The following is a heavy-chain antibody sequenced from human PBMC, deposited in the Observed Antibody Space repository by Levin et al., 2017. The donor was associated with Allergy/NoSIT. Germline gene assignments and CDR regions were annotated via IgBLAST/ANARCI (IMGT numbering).Heavy chain of an antibody. Sequence: PGESLKISCATSGFTFSSYAMNWVRQAPAKGLEWVSYISTTYTVHYADSVKGRFTISRDNDKKSLYLQMNSLRDDDTAVYYCVRDLGADYGDYGVSWGPGPLVAVSA. CDR1: GFTFSSYA. J-gene: IGHJ5*02. CDR3: VRDLGADYGDYGVS. CDR2: ISTTYTV. D-gene: IGHD4-17*01. V-gene: IGHV3-48*02.